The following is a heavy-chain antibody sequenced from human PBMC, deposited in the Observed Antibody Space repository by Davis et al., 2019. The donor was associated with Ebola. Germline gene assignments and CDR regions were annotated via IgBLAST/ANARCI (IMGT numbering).Heavy chain of an antibody. CDR3: ARGIGSIAARRGDYYYSYAMDV. D-gene: IGHD6-6*01. Sequence: SQTLSLTCGISGDSVSSNSAAWNWIRQSPSRGLEWLGRTYYRSKWSNDYAVSVKSRITINPDTSKNQFSLQLNSVTPEDTAVYYCARGIGSIAARRGDYYYSYAMDVWGQGTTVTVSS. V-gene: IGHV6-1*01. CDR2: TYYRSKWSN. CDR1: GDSVSSNSAA. J-gene: IGHJ6*02.